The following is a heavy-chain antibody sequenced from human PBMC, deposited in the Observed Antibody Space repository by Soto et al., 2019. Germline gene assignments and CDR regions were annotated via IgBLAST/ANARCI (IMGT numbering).Heavy chain of an antibody. CDR2: TSWNSGSI. CDR1: GFTFDDYA. V-gene: IGHV3-9*01. Sequence: SRRRSCEASGFTFDDYAMHWVRQAPGKGLEWVSGTSWNSGSIGYADSVKGRFTISRDNAKNSLYLQMNSLRAEDTALYYCAKDMGYDYGDRFDYSGEATMVPL. J-gene: IGHJ4*02. D-gene: IGHD4-17*01. CDR3: AKDMGYDYGDRFDY.